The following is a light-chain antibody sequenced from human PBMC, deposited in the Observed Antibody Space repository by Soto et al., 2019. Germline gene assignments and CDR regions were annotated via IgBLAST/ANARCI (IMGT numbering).Light chain of an antibody. V-gene: IGKV1-33*01. CDR3: QQYDNVPFT. CDR1: QDISNY. CDR2: DAS. Sequence: DLQMTQSPSSLSASVGDRVTITCQASQDISNYLNWYQQKPGKAPKLVIYDASNLETGVPSRFSGSGSQTHFTFTIDGLQPEDIATYFCQQYDNVPFTFGPGTKVDIK. J-gene: IGKJ3*01.